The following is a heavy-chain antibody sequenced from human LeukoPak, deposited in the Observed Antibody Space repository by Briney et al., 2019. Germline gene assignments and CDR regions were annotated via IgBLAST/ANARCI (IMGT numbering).Heavy chain of an antibody. CDR1: GYTFTSYG. CDR3: AKGLKGCSGNSCYYFFDF. Sequence: ASVKVSCKASGYTFTSYGISWVRQAPGQGLEWMGWISAYNGNTNYAQKLQGRVTMTTDTSTSTAYMELRSLRSDDTAVYYCAKGLKGCSGNSCYYFFDFWGQGTLVTVSS. D-gene: IGHD2-15*01. V-gene: IGHV1-18*01. J-gene: IGHJ4*02. CDR2: ISAYNGNT.